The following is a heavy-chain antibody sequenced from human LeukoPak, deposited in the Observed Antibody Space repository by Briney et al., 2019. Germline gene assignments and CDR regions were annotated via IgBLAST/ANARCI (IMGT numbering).Heavy chain of an antibody. CDR2: IIPILGIA. Sequence: GSSVKVSCKASGGTFSSYAISWVRQAPGQGLEWMGRIIPILGIANYAQKFQGRVTITADKSTSTAYMELSSLRSEDTAVYYCASNRYCSGGGCYVGYYYGMDVWGQGTTVTVSS. CDR1: GGTFSSYA. J-gene: IGHJ6*02. D-gene: IGHD2-15*01. V-gene: IGHV1-69*04. CDR3: ASNRYCSGGGCYVGYYYGMDV.